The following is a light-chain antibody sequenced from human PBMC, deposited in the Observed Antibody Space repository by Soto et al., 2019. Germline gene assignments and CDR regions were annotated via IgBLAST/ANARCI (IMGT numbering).Light chain of an antibody. CDR2: DAS. J-gene: IGKJ5*01. Sequence: IRFTQSPSTLRLSPGERATLSCRASQSVDRRLAWYQQKPGQAPRLLIYDASNRATGVPARFSGSGSGTDFTLTISNLEPEDFALYYCQQLNEGRLRTFGQGTRLE. CDR3: QQLNEGRLRT. V-gene: IGKV3-11*01. CDR1: QSVDRR.